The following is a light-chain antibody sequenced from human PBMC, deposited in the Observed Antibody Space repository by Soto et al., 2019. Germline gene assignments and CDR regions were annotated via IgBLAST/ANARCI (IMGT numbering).Light chain of an antibody. CDR1: NIGSKS. Sequence: SYELTQPPSVSVAPGKTARITCGGNNIGSKSVHWYQQKPGQAPVLVIYYDSDRPSGIPERFSGSNSGNTATLTISRVEAGYEADYYCQVWDSSSDRHVVFGGGTKLTVL. CDR2: YDS. J-gene: IGLJ2*01. CDR3: QVWDSSSDRHVV. V-gene: IGLV3-21*04.